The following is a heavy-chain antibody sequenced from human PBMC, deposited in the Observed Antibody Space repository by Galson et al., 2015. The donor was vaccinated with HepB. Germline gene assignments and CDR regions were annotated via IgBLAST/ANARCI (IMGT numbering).Heavy chain of an antibody. Sequence: SLRLSCAASGFTFDDCGMSWVRQAPGKGLEWVSGINWNGGSTDYADSVKGRFTISRDNAKNSLYLQMNSLRAEDTALYHCARESYYDSSGYYYPAGDFDIWGQGTMVTVSS. CDR1: GFTFDDCG. CDR3: ARESYYDSSGYYYPAGDFDI. J-gene: IGHJ3*02. D-gene: IGHD3-22*01. CDR2: INWNGGST. V-gene: IGHV3-20*01.